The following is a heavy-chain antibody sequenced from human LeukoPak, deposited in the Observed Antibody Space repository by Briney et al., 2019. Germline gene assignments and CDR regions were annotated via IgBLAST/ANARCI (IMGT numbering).Heavy chain of an antibody. V-gene: IGHV3-7*01. D-gene: IGHD6-13*01. CDR3: ARDRESNWYPFLDS. CDR1: GFTFTNYL. J-gene: IGHJ4*02. CDR2: IKEDGSGK. Sequence: AGGSLRLSCATSGFTFTNYLMSWVRQTPGKGLEWVANIKEDGSGKWYVDSVRGRFTISRDNAKNSLYLQMNGLRAEDTAVYYCARDRESNWYPFLDSWGQGTLVTVSS.